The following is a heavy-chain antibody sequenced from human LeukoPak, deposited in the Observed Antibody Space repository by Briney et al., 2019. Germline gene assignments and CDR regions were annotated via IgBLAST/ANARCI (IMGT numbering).Heavy chain of an antibody. CDR2: INHSGST. D-gene: IGHD3-16*01. J-gene: IGHJ6*03. V-gene: IGHV4-34*01. Sequence: SETLSLTCAVYGGSFSGYYWSWIRQPPGKGLEWIGEINHSGSTNYNPSLKSRVTISVDTSKNQFSLKLSSVTAADTAVYYCARAYTIYYYYMDVWGKGTTVTVSS. CDR1: GGSFSGYY. CDR3: ARAYTIYYYYMDV.